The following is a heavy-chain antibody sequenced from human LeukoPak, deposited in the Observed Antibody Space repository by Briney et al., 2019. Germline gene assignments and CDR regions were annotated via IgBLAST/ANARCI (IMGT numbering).Heavy chain of an antibody. D-gene: IGHD3-10*01. V-gene: IGHV4-30-2*01. Sequence: PSQTLSLTCAVSGGSLSNGGYSWSWVRQRPGRGLEWIGLIYHSGTTHYNPSLKSRLTFSLDKSKNQFSLKLTSVTAADTALYYCARNYYGSGSFYVHNWGQGTLVTVSS. CDR2: IYHSGTT. CDR3: ARNYYGSGSFYVHN. J-gene: IGHJ4*02. CDR1: GGSLSNGGYS.